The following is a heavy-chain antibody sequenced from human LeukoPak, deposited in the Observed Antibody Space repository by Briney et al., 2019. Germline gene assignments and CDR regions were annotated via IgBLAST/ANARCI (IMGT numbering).Heavy chain of an antibody. CDR1: GGSISSSSYY. V-gene: IGHV4-39*01. CDR2: IYYSGNT. J-gene: IGHJ5*02. CDR3: ARLILWQQGWFDP. D-gene: IGHD3-10*01. Sequence: SETLSLTCTVSGGSISSSSYYWGWIRQSPGEGLNWIGSIYYSGNTYYNPSLKRRVTISLDTSKNQFSLKMRSVTAGDTAVYYCARLILWQQGWFDPWGQGTLVTVSS.